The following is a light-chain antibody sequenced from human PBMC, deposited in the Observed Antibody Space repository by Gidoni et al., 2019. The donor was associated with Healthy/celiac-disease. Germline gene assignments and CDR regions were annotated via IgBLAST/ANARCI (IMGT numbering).Light chain of an antibody. Sequence: QSPLSQPAAASGSSGPSITISCTGTSSDVGGYNYFSWYQQHPGKAPTRMIYDVSNRPSGVSNRFSGPKSGNTASLTISGHQAEDEADYYGSSYTSSSTLVFGGGTKLTVL. CDR2: DVS. J-gene: IGLJ2*01. CDR1: SSDVGGYNY. CDR3: SSYTSSSTLV. V-gene: IGLV2-14*03.